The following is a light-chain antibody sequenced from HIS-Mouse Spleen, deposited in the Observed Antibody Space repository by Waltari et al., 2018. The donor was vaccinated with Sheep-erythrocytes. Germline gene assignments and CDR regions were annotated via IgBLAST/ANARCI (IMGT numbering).Light chain of an antibody. CDR1: KLGDKY. CDR3: QAWESSTYV. Sequence: SYELTQPPSVSVSPGQTASITCPGDKLGDKYACWYQQKPGQSPVLVIYQDSKRPSGIPERFSGSNSGNTATLTISGTQAMDEADYYCQAWESSTYVFGTGTKVTVL. J-gene: IGLJ1*01. V-gene: IGLV3-1*01. CDR2: QDS.